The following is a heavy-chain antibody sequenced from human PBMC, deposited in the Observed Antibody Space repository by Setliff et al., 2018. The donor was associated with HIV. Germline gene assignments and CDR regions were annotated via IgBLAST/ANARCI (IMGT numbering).Heavy chain of an antibody. J-gene: IGHJ4*02. CDR3: ARGLSFYDPGGYDY. CDR2: IYTSGST. CDR1: GGSISSYY. D-gene: IGHD3-22*01. V-gene: IGHV4-4*09. Sequence: PSETLSLTCTVSGGSISSYYWSWIRQPPGKGLEWIGYIYTSGSTNYNPSLKSRVTISVDTSRNQFSLKLSSVTAADTAVYYCARGLSFYDPGGYDYWGQGTLVTVSS.